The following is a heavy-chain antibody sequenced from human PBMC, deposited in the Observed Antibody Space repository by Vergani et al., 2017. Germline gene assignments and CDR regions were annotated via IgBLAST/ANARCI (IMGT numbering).Heavy chain of an antibody. CDR1: GFTFSDHY. CDR3: ARGHYCTNGVCERELDY. Sequence: EVQLVECGGGLVQPGGSLRLPCAASGFTFSDHYMDWVRQAPGTGLEWVGRTRNKANSYTTEYAASVKGRFTISRDDSKKSLYLQMNSLKTEDTAVYYCARGHYCTNGVCERELDYWGQGTLVTVSS. V-gene: IGHV3-72*01. J-gene: IGHJ4*02. CDR2: TRNKANSYTT. D-gene: IGHD2-8*01.